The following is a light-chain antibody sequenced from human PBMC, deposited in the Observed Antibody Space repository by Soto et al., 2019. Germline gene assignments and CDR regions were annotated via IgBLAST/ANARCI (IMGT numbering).Light chain of an antibody. CDR2: DVS. V-gene: IGLV2-14*01. CDR1: SSDVGGYNY. Sequence: QSALTQPASVSGSPGQSITISCTGTSSDVGGYNYVSWYQQHPGKAPKLMIYDVSNRPSGVSNRFSGSKSGNTASLTISGLQAEDEADCYCSSYTSSSSYVFTTGTKLTVL. CDR3: SSYTSSSSYV. J-gene: IGLJ1*01.